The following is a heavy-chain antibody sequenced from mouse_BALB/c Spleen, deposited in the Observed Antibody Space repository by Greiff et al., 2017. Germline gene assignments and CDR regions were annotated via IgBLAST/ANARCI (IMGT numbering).Heavy chain of an antibody. CDR2: ISSGGSYT. Sequence: EVNVVESGGDLVKPGGSLKLSCAASGFTFSSYGMSWVRQTPDKRLEWVATISSGGSYTYYPDSVKGRFTISRDNAKNTLYLQMSSLKSEDTAMYYCARQSGYDYAMDYWGQGTSVTVSS. CDR1: GFTFSSYG. CDR3: ARQSGYDYAMDY. J-gene: IGHJ4*01. V-gene: IGHV5-6*01. D-gene: IGHD2-2*01.